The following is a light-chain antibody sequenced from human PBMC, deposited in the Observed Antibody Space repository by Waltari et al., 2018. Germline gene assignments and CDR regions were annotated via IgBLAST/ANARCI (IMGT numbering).Light chain of an antibody. CDR3: QQYGSSPYT. V-gene: IGKV3-20*01. Sequence: EIVLTQSPGTLSLSPGDRATRSCRASQSVSSSYLAWYQQKPGQAPSLLIYGASTRATGIPDRFSGSGSGTDFTLTISRLEPEDFAVYYCQQYGSSPYTFGQGTKLEIK. CDR2: GAS. J-gene: IGKJ2*01. CDR1: QSVSSSY.